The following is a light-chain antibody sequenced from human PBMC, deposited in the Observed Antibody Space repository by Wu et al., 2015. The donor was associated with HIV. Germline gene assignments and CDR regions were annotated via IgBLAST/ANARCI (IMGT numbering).Light chain of an antibody. CDR1: QSVSSY. V-gene: IGKV3-11*01. J-gene: IGKJ5*01. CDR3: QQRSNWPRTIT. Sequence: EIVLTQSPATLSLSPGERATLSCRASQSVSSYLAWYQQKPGQAPRLLIYDASSRATGIPARFSGSGSGTDFTLTISSLEPEDFAVYYCQQRSNWPRTITFGQGTRLEIK. CDR2: DAS.